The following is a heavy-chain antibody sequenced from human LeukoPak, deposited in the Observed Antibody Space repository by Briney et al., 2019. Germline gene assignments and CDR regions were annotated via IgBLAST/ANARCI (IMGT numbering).Heavy chain of an antibody. CDR3: AKDMNYFGSGSHPFDH. Sequence: GGSLRLSCAASGFTFSSYPMNWVRQAPGKGLGWVSSISRSGETTHFADSVKGRFTISRVNSKNTLYLQMNNLRSEDTALYYCAKDMNYFGSGSHPFDHWGQGTPVTVSS. CDR1: GFTFSSYP. D-gene: IGHD3-10*01. J-gene: IGHJ4*02. CDR2: ISRSGETT. V-gene: IGHV3-23*01.